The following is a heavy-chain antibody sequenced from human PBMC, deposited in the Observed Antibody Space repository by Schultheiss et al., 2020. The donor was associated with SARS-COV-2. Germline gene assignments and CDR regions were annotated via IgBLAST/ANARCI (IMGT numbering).Heavy chain of an antibody. J-gene: IGHJ4*02. Sequence: GGSLRLSCAASGFTFSSYAMHWVRQAPGKGLEWVAVISYDGSNKYYADSVKGRFTISRDNSKNTLYLQMNSLRAEDTAVYYCAKVSGIVGALDYWGQGTLVTVSS. V-gene: IGHV3-30*07. CDR3: AKVSGIVGALDY. CDR1: GFTFSSYA. D-gene: IGHD1-26*01. CDR2: ISYDGSNK.